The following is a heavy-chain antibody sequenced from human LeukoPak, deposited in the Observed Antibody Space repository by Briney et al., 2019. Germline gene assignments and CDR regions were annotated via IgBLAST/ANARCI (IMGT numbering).Heavy chain of an antibody. CDR1: GVSITSDY. V-gene: IGHV4-59*13. Sequence: SETLSLTCAVSGVSITSDYWSWLRQSPGKGLEWLGYIYARGTNYNPSLKSRVTISADTSKNRFSLKLTSVTAADTAVYFCARERGTANYDDSCLTLHYYYIDVLGKGTTVTVSS. J-gene: IGHJ6*03. D-gene: IGHD4-17*01. CDR2: IYARGT. CDR3: ARERGTANYDDSCLTLHYYYIDV.